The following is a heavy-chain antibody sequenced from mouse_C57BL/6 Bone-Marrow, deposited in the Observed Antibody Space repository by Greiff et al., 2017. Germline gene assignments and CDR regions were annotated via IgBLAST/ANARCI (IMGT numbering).Heavy chain of an antibody. CDR2: ISSGGSYT. V-gene: IGHV5-6*01. CDR1: GFTFSSYG. J-gene: IGHJ4*01. Sequence: EVQVVESGGDLVKPGGSLKLSCAASGFTFSSYGMSWVRQTPDKRLEWVATISSGGSYTYYPDSVKGRFTISRDNAKNTLYLQMSSLKSEDTAMYYCARHYDYYAMDYWGQGTSGTVSS. CDR3: ARHYDYYAMDY.